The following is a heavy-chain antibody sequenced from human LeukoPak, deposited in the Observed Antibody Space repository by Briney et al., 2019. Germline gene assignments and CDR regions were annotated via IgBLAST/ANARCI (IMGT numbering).Heavy chain of an antibody. D-gene: IGHD5-18*01. CDR1: GVTFSRYA. V-gene: IGHV3-23*01. CDR2: ISESGTGT. CDR3: AKDIAQGYTFGSIEEDF. Sequence: GGSLRLSCAASGVTFSRYAMSWVRQAPGKGLEWVSAISESGTGTYYADSVKGRFTISRDNSKNTLSLQMNSLRAEDTAVYYCAKDIAQGYTFGSIEEDFWGQGTLVTASS. J-gene: IGHJ4*02.